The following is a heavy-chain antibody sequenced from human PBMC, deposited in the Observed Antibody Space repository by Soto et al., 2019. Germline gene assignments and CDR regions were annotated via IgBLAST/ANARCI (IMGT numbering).Heavy chain of an antibody. CDR1: GFTFSSYS. D-gene: IGHD4-17*01. V-gene: IGHV3-21*01. Sequence: GGSLRLSCAASGFTFSSYSMNWVCQAPGKGLEWVSSISSSSSYIYYADSVKGRFTISRDNAKNSLYLQMNSLRAEDTAVYYCARDSDYGDPFDYWGQGTLVTVSS. CDR3: ARDSDYGDPFDY. J-gene: IGHJ4*02. CDR2: ISSSSSYI.